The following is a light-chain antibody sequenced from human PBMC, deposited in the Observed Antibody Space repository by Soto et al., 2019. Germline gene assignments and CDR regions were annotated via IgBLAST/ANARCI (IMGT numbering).Light chain of an antibody. CDR1: SSNIGAGYE. CDR2: GNN. Sequence: QSVLTQPPSVSGAPVQRVTISCTGSSSNIGAGYEVHWYQQLPGTAPKLLIYGNNNRPSGVPDRISGSKSGTSVSLAITGLRAEDEADYYCLSYDSSLGVVFGGGTKLTVL. CDR3: LSYDSSLGVV. J-gene: IGLJ3*02. V-gene: IGLV1-40*01.